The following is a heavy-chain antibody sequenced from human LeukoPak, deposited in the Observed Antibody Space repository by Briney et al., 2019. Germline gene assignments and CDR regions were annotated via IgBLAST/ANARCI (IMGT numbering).Heavy chain of an antibody. CDR1: GGTFSSYA. J-gene: IGHJ4*02. Sequence: ASVKVSCKASGGTFSSYAISWVRQAPGQGLEWMGGIIPIFGTANYAQKFQGRVTITADESTSTACMELSSLRSEDTAVYYCARELDRDRSGGSCQDYWGQGTLVTVSS. V-gene: IGHV1-69*13. D-gene: IGHD2-15*01. CDR2: IIPIFGTA. CDR3: ARELDRDRSGGSCQDY.